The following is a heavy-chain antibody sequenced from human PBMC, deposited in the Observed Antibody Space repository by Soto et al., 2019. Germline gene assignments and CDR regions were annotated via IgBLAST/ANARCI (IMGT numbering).Heavy chain of an antibody. D-gene: IGHD2-21*01. Sequence: PSETLSLTCAVYGGSFSGYYWSWIRQPPGKGLEWIGEINHSGSTNYNPSLKSRVTISVDTSKNQFSLKLSSVTAADTAVYYCARGLDPHIVVVIAASSFEYWGQGTLVPVSS. CDR2: INHSGST. CDR1: GGSFSGYY. CDR3: ARGLDPHIVVVIAASSFEY. V-gene: IGHV4-34*01. J-gene: IGHJ4*02.